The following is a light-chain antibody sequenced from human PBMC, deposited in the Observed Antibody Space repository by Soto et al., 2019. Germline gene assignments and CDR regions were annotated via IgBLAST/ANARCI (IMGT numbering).Light chain of an antibody. CDR1: QSVSSK. J-gene: IGKJ1*01. V-gene: IGKV3D-15*01. CDR3: QQYNIWRT. CDR2: AAS. Sequence: EIVMTQAPATLSVAPGERAPRSCRDSQSVSSKLAWYQQKPGQAPRLLIYAASTRATGIPARFSGSGSGTEFTLTISSLQSEHFAIYYCQQYNIWRTFGQGTDVEIK.